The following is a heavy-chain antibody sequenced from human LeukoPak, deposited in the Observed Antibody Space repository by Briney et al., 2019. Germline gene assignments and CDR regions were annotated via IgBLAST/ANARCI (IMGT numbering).Heavy chain of an antibody. CDR1: GGSFFGYY. J-gene: IGHJ4*02. CDR3: ARLGPTTLEGY. V-gene: IGHV4-34*01. CDR2: INHSGST. Sequence: TSETLSLTCAVHGGSFFGYYWSWVRQPPGKGLEWIGEINHSGSTTYNPSLKSRVTISVDTSKNQFSLKLNSLTAADTAVYFCARLGPTTLEGYWGQGTLVTVSS. D-gene: IGHD5-12*01.